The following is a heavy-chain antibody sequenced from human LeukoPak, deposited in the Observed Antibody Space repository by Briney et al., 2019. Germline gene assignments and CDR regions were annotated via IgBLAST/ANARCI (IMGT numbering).Heavy chain of an antibody. V-gene: IGHV1-69*04. CDR2: IIPILGIA. J-gene: IGHJ4*02. D-gene: IGHD1-14*01. CDR1: GGTFSSYA. Sequence: KVSCKASGGTFSSYAISWVRQAPGQGLEWMGRIIPILGIANYAQKFQGRVTITADKSTSTAYMELSSLRSEDTAVYYCARVELTGVDYWGQGTLVTVSS. CDR3: ARVELTGVDY.